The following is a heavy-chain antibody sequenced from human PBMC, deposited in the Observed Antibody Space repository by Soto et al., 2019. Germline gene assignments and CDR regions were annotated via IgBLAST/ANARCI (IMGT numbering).Heavy chain of an antibody. CDR3: ASAFRGSGIDY. J-gene: IGHJ4*02. D-gene: IGHD2-15*01. CDR2: IIPILGIA. CDR1: GGTFSSYT. V-gene: IGHV1-69*02. Sequence: GASVKVSCKASGGTFSSYTISWVRQAPGQGLEWMGRIIPILGIANYAQKFQGRVTITADKSTSTAYMELSSLRSEDTAVYYCASAFRGSGIDYWGQGTLVTVSS.